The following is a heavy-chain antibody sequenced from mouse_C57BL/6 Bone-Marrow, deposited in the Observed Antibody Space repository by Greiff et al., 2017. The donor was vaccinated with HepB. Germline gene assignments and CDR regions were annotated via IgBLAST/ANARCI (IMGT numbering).Heavy chain of an antibody. J-gene: IGHJ2*01. CDR1: GYTFTDYY. CDR3: AKGGLSPPFDY. V-gene: IGHV1-26*01. Sequence: VQLQQSGPELVKPGASVKISCKASGYTFTDYYMNWVKQSHGKSLEWIGDINPNNGGTSYNQKFKGKATLTVDKSSSTAYMELRSLTSEASAVYYCAKGGLSPPFDYWGQGTTLTVAS. D-gene: IGHD3-1*01. CDR2: INPNNGGT.